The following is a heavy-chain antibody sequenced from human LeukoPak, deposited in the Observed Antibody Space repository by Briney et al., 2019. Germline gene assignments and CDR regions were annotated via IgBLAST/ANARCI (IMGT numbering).Heavy chain of an antibody. CDR3: ARVMWVGADKHFDY. Sequence: GGSLRLSCTASGFTFSSFEMNWVRQTPTKGLEWVSYISSSGSTIYYSDSVRGRFTISRDNAKNSLYVQMNSLRAEDTAVYYCARVMWVGADKHFDYWGQGTLVTVSS. D-gene: IGHD1-26*01. CDR2: ISSSGSTI. CDR1: GFTFSSFE. J-gene: IGHJ4*02. V-gene: IGHV3-48*03.